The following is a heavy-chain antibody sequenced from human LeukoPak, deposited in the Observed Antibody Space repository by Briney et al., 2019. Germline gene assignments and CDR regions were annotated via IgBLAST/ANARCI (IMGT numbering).Heavy chain of an antibody. Sequence: PSETLSLTCTVSGGSISSYYWSWIRQPPGKGLEWIGEINHSGSTNYNPSLKSRVTISVDTSKNQFSLKLSSVTAADTAVYYCARGTWTYTSWGQGTLVTVSS. CDR2: INHSGST. V-gene: IGHV4-34*01. J-gene: IGHJ5*02. CDR3: ARGTWTYTS. CDR1: GGSISSYY. D-gene: IGHD2-2*02.